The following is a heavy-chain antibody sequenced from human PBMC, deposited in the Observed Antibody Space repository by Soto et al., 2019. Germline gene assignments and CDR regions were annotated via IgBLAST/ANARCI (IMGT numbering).Heavy chain of an antibody. CDR3: ARVLRGGGYGMDV. Sequence: PSETLSLTCTVSGGSISSYYWSWIRQPPGKGLEWIGYIYYSGSTNYNPSLKSRVTISVDTSKNQFSLKLSSVTAADTAVYYCARVLRGGGYGMDVWGQGTTVTVS. V-gene: IGHV4-59*01. CDR1: GGSISSYY. J-gene: IGHJ6*02. CDR2: IYYSGST. D-gene: IGHD3-16*01.